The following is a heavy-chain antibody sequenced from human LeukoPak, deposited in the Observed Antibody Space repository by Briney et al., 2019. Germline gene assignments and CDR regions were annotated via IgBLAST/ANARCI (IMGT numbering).Heavy chain of an antibody. J-gene: IGHJ3*02. CDR3: AYHHRYMVRHPGAFDI. D-gene: IGHD3-10*01. V-gene: IGHV1-3*01. CDR1: GYTFTSYA. CDR2: INAGNGNT. Sequence: GASVKVSCKASGYTFTSYAMHWVRQAPGQRLEWMGWINAGNGNTKYSQKFQGRVTITRDTSASTAYMELSSLRSEDTAVYYCAYHHRYMVRHPGAFDIWGQGTMVTVSS.